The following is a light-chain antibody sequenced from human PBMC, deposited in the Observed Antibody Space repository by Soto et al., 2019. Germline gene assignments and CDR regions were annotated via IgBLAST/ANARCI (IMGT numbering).Light chain of an antibody. Sequence: QSALTQPASVSGSPGQSITISCTGTSSAFEIYNLVSWYQQHPGKAPKLIIYEATERPSGVSYRFSGSKSGNTASLTISGLQAADEADYYCCSYTGSSTYVFGTGTKVTVL. CDR1: SSAFEIYNL. J-gene: IGLJ1*01. CDR2: EAT. CDR3: CSYTGSSTYV. V-gene: IGLV2-23*01.